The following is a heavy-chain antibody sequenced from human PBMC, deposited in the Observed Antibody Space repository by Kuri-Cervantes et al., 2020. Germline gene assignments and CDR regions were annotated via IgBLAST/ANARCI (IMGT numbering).Heavy chain of an antibody. J-gene: IGHJ5*02. V-gene: IGHV4-59*01. CDR2: IYYSRST. CDR3: ARQEDIVGTVWFDP. Sequence: SETLSLTCTVSGGSISGYYWSWIRQPPGKGLEWIGYIYYSRSTYYNPSLKSRVTISEDTSKKQFSLKLSAVTAADTAAYYFARQEDIVGTVWFDPWGKGTLVTVSS. D-gene: IGHD5-12*01. CDR1: GGSISGYY.